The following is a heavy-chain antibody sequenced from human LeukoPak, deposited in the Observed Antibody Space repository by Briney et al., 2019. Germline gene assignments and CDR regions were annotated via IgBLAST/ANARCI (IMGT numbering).Heavy chain of an antibody. J-gene: IGHJ4*02. CDR1: GGSISSYC. Sequence: SETLSLTCTVSGGSISSYCWSWIRQPAGKGLEWIGRIYTSGSTNYNPYLKSRVTMSVDTSKNQFSLKLSSVTAADTAVYYCARVRWLAPKTYYFDYWGQGTLVTVSS. V-gene: IGHV4-4*07. CDR3: ARVRWLAPKTYYFDY. D-gene: IGHD6-19*01. CDR2: IYTSGST.